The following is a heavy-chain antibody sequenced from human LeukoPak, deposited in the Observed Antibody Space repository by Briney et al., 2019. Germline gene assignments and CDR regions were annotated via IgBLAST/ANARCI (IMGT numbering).Heavy chain of an antibody. CDR1: GYTFTSYG. D-gene: IGHD6-13*01. CDR2: ISAYNRNT. Sequence: ASVKVSCKASGYTFTSYGISWVRQAPGQGLEWMGWISAYNRNTNYAQKLQGRVTMTTDTSTSTAYMELRSLRSDDTAVYYCARVPTGYSSSWYPHNWFDPWGQGTLVTVSS. J-gene: IGHJ5*02. CDR3: ARVPTGYSSSWYPHNWFDP. V-gene: IGHV1-18*01.